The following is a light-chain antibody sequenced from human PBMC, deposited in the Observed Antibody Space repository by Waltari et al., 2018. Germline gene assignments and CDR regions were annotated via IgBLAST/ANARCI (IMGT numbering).Light chain of an antibody. J-gene: IGKJ1*01. CDR3: QHYVRLPVT. V-gene: IGKV3-20*01. CDR1: QSISSF. CDR2: GAS. Sequence: IVLTQSPGTLSLSPGERATLSCRASQSISSFLVWYQQKPGQAPRLLIYGASTRATGIPDRFSGSGSETDFSLTISRLEPEDFAVYYCQHYVRLPVTFGQGTKVEIK.